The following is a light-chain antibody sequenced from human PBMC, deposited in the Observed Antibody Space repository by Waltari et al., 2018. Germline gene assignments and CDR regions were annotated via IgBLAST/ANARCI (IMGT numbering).Light chain of an antibody. CDR2: SAS. V-gene: IGKV1-39*01. CDR1: QSITGH. J-gene: IGKJ2*01. Sequence: DIQMTQAPSSLSASVGDRVTMTCRTSQSITGHLNWFQQQPGKAPTLLIHSASALQSGVPSRFSGRGSGTHFTLTISSLQPEDFATYFCQQSYITPYTFGQGTKLEIK. CDR3: QQSYITPYT.